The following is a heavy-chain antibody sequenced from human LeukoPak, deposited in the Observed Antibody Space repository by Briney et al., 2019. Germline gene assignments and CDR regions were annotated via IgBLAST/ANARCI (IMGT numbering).Heavy chain of an antibody. V-gene: IGHV3-23*01. CDR1: GFTFNNYA. Sequence: PGGSLRLSCAASGFTFNNYAMSWVRQAPGKGLEWVSAIGDNGGDTKYADSVKGRFIISRDNPKNTLYLQMNSLRVEDTAIYYCGKDWKLDYWGQGTLVTVSS. D-gene: IGHD1-1*01. CDR2: IGDNGGDT. J-gene: IGHJ4*02. CDR3: GKDWKLDY.